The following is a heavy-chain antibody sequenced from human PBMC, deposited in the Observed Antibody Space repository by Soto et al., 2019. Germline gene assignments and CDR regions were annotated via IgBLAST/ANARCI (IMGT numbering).Heavy chain of an antibody. J-gene: IGHJ6*02. CDR3: AAGIVVVPAAIEGAGYYYYYGMDV. D-gene: IGHD2-2*02. CDR2: IIPIFGTA. V-gene: IGHV1-69*06. CDR1: GGTFSSYA. Sequence: ASVKVSCKASGGTFSSYAISWVRQAPGQGLEWMGGIIPIFGTANYAQKFQGRVTITADKSTSTAYMELSSLRSEDTAVYYCAAGIVVVPAAIEGAGYYYYYGMDVWGQGTTVTVSS.